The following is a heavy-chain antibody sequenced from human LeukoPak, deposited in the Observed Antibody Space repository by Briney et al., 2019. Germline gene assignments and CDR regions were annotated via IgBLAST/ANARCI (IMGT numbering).Heavy chain of an antibody. CDR2: IQHDESEK. CDR1: GFTFRTSG. CDR3: VSESGATKICQLLNY. Sequence: GGSLRLSCTASGFTFRTSGMRWVRQAPGKGLEWVGFIQHDESEKYSADSVRGRFTFSRDNVKSPVYLQINSLRVEDSAIYYCVSESGATKICQLLNYWGQGTLVSVSS. J-gene: IGHJ4*02. V-gene: IGHV3-30*02.